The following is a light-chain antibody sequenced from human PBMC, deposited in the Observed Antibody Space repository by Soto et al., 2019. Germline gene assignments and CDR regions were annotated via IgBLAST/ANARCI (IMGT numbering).Light chain of an antibody. CDR3: SSYTSSSTLNWV. CDR1: SRDVGGYNY. Sequence: QPASVSGSPGQSITISCTGTSRDVGGYNYVSWYQQHPGKAPKLMIYDVSNRPSGVSNRFSGSKSGNTASLTISGLQAEDEADYYCSSYTSSSTLNWVFGGGTKLTVL. V-gene: IGLV2-14*01. CDR2: DVS. J-gene: IGLJ3*02.